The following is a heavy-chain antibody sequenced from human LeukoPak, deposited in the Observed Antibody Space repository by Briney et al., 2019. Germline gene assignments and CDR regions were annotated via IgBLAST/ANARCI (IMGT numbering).Heavy chain of an antibody. J-gene: IGHJ6*03. CDR3: ARDRATMVRGVLYYYYMDV. Sequence: PSGTLSLTCAVSGGSISSSNWWSWVRQPPGKGLEWIGYIYYSGSTNYNPSLKSRVTISVDTSKNQFSLKLSSVTAADTAVYYCARDRATMVRGVLYYYYMDVWGKGTTVTISS. CDR2: IYYSGST. D-gene: IGHD3-10*01. V-gene: IGHV4-4*02. CDR1: GGSISSSNW.